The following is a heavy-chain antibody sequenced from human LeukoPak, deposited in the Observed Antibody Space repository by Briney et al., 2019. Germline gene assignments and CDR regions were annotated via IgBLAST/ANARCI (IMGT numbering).Heavy chain of an antibody. Sequence: SSETLSLTCTVSGGSIRSSTDYWGWIRQPPGKELEWIGSIYYSGSTYYNPSLKSRVTISVDTSKNQFSVKLSSVTAADTAVYYCARSIRGYSSGWYYFDYWGQGTLITVSS. D-gene: IGHD6-19*01. V-gene: IGHV4-39*07. J-gene: IGHJ4*02. CDR3: ARSIRGYSSGWYYFDY. CDR1: GGSIRSSTDY. CDR2: IYYSGST.